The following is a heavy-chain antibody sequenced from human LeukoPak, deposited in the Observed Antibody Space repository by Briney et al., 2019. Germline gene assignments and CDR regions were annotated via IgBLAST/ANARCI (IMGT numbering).Heavy chain of an antibody. Sequence: SETLSLTCTVSGGSINSYYWSWIRQPPGKGLEWIGYIYYSGSTIYNPSLKSRVTISLDTSKNQFSLKLSSVTAADTAVYYCARGQKEVLAVDYWGQGTLVTVSS. CDR3: ARGQKEVLAVDY. D-gene: IGHD1-1*01. CDR1: GGSINSYY. CDR2: IYYSGST. J-gene: IGHJ4*02. V-gene: IGHV4-59*08.